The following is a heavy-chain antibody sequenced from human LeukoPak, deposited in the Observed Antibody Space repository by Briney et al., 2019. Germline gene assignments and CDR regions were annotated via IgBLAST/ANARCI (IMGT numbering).Heavy chain of an antibody. CDR1: GYSFTSYW. Sequence: KPGESLKISCKGSGYSFTSYWIGWVRQMPGKGLEWMGIIYPGDSDTRYSPSFQGQVTISADKSISTAYLQWSSLKASDTAMYYCARRLINWGSGEILFDYWGQGTLVTVSS. D-gene: IGHD7-27*01. J-gene: IGHJ4*02. V-gene: IGHV5-51*01. CDR2: IYPGDSDT. CDR3: ARRLINWGSGEILFDY.